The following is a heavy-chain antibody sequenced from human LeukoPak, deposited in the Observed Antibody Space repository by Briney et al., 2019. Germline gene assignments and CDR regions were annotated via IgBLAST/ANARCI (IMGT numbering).Heavy chain of an antibody. CDR3: ARVSFSNWFDP. Sequence: PGESLKISCKASGYSFTSSWITWVRQMPGKGLEWMGRIDPGDSYTDYSPSFQGHVTISVDKSINTAYLQWSSLKASDTAMYYCARVSFSNWFDPWGQGTLVTVSS. J-gene: IGHJ5*02. CDR2: IDPGDSYT. V-gene: IGHV5-10-1*01. CDR1: GYSFTSSW.